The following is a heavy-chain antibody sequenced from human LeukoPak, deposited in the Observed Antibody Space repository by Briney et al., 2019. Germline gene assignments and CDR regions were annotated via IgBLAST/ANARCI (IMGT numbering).Heavy chain of an antibody. V-gene: IGHV1-18*01. CDR3: ARDSVNYYDSSGNDY. CDR2: ISAYNGNT. D-gene: IGHD3-22*01. CDR1: GYTFTSYG. Sequence: GASVKVSCKASGYTFTSYGISWVRQAPGQGLEWMGWISAYNGNTNYAQKLQGRVTMTTDTSTSTAYMELRSLRSDDTAVYYCARDSVNYYDSSGNDYWGQGTLVTVSS. J-gene: IGHJ4*02.